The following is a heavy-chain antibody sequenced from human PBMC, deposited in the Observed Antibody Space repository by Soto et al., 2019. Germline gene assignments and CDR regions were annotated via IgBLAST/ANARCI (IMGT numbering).Heavy chain of an antibody. Sequence: QVQLVQSGAEVREPGASVKVSCKASGYSFASVDINWVRQTAGQGLEWMGWMQPSTGRTGYAQKTQGRNTMTRDTSINTTYMELTTLTSDDTALYYCARGVSAGVDDWGQGTLVTVSS. V-gene: IGHV1-8*01. D-gene: IGHD1-26*01. CDR2: MQPSTGRT. CDR3: ARGVSAGVDD. CDR1: GYSFASVD. J-gene: IGHJ4*02.